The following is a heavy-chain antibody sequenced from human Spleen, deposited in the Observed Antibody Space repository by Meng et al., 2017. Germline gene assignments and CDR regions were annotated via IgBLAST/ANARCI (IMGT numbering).Heavy chain of an antibody. V-gene: IGHV4-34*01. D-gene: IGHD4-11*01. Sequence: QVRLRPWGPGLLEPSETLARTCGVYGGFFSDYAWSWIRQPPGKGLEWIGEINHSGSTNYNPSLESRATISVDTSQNNLSLKLSSVTAADSAVYYCARGPTTMAHDFDYWGQGTLVTVSS. J-gene: IGHJ4*02. CDR3: ARGPTTMAHDFDY. CDR2: INHSGST. CDR1: GGFFSDYA.